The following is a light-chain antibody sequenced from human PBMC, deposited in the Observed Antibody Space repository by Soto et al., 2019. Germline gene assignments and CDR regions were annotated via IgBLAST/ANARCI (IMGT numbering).Light chain of an antibody. CDR1: QSVSRY. Sequence: EVVLTQSPATLSLSPGERATLSCRASQSVSRYVAWYQQKPGQAPRLLIFDASNRATGIPDRFSGSGSGTDFTLTISSLEPEDFAVYYCQQRNKWTFGQGTKVDIK. V-gene: IGKV3-11*01. CDR2: DAS. J-gene: IGKJ1*01. CDR3: QQRNKWT.